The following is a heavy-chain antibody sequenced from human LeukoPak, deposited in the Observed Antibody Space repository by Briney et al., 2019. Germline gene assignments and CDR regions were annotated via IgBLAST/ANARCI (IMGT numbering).Heavy chain of an antibody. J-gene: IGHJ3*02. CDR2: IYPGDSDT. Sequence: GESLKISFKGSGXSFTSYWIGWVRQMPGKGLEWMGIIYPGDSDTRYSPSFQGQVTISADKSISTAYLQWSSLKASDTAMYYCAGPPHYYDNTPYAFDIWGQGTMVTVSS. CDR3: AGPPHYYDNTPYAFDI. D-gene: IGHD3-22*01. CDR1: GXSFTSYW. V-gene: IGHV5-51*01.